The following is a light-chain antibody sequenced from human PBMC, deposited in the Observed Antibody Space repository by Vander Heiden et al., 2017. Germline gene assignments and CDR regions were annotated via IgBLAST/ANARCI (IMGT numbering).Light chain of an antibody. J-gene: IGKJ5*01. CDR1: QTVNRY. CDR2: DAS. Sequence: EIVLTQSPGTLSLSPGERATLSSRASQTVNRYLAWYPQKPGQAPRLLIYDASNRATGLPARFSGSGSGTDFTLTISSLEPEDFAVYYCTQRSTWPVTFGQGTRLEIK. V-gene: IGKV3-11*01. CDR3: TQRSTWPVT.